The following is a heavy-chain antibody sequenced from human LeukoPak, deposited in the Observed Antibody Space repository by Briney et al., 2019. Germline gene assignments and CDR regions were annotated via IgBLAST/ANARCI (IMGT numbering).Heavy chain of an antibody. D-gene: IGHD6-6*01. CDR1: GYTFPSYL. CDR2: INPTGGST. J-gene: IGHJ4*02. CDR3: ARTAARRFDY. Sequence: ASVKVSCKASGYTFPSYLMHWVRQAPGQGLEWMGIINPTGGSTTYAQKFQGRVTMTRDTSTSTVYMELSSLRSDDTAVYYCARTAARRFDYWGQGTLVTVSS. V-gene: IGHV1-46*01.